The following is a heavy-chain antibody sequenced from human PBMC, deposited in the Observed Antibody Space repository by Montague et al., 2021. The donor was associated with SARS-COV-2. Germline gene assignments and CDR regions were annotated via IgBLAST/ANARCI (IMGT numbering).Heavy chain of an antibody. J-gene: IGHJ5*02. Sequence: SLRLSCAASGFTFSSYAMHWVRQAPGKGLEWVAVISYDGSNKYYADSVKGRFTISRDNSKNTLYLQMNSLRAEDTAVYYCARAGTGSYFSWFDPWGQGTLVTGSS. CDR1: GFTFSSYA. CDR3: ARAGTGSYFSWFDP. V-gene: IGHV3-30*04. CDR2: ISYDGSNK. D-gene: IGHD1-26*01.